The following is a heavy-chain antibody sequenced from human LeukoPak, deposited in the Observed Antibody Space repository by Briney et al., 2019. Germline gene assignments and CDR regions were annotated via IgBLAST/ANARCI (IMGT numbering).Heavy chain of an antibody. V-gene: IGHV3-23*01. CDR3: AKGFSGWYGIDY. CDR2: ISGSGDSA. D-gene: IGHD6-19*01. CDR1: GFTFSVYV. Sequence: GGSLRLSCAASGFTFSVYVMSWVRQAPGKGLEWVSSISGSGDSAYYADSVKGRFTISRDNSKNTLYLQMNSLRAEDTAVYYCAKGFSGWYGIDYWGQGTQVTVSS. J-gene: IGHJ4*02.